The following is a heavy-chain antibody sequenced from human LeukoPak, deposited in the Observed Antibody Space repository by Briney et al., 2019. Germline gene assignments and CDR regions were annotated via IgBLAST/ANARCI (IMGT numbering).Heavy chain of an antibody. J-gene: IGHJ4*02. CDR3: ARGLNCSGGSCYFDY. D-gene: IGHD2-15*01. Sequence: PGGSLRLSCAASGFTFTSYSMNWVRQAPGKGLGWVSYISSSSSTIYYADSVKGRFTISRDNAKKSLYLQMNSLRAEDTAVYYCARGLNCSGGSCYFDYWGQGTLVTVSS. V-gene: IGHV3-48*01. CDR2: ISSSSSTI. CDR1: GFTFTSYS.